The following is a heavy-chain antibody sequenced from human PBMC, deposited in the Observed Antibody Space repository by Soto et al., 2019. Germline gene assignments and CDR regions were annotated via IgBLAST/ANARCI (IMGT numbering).Heavy chain of an antibody. CDR1: GGSISSSSYY. J-gene: IGHJ4*02. CDR2: IYYSGST. CDR3: ASPVAGTSLFVY. Sequence: QLQLQESGPGLVKPSETLSLTCTVSGGSISSSSYYWGWIRQPPGKGLEWIGSIYYSGSTYYNPSLKSRVTISVDTSKNQFSLKLSSVTAADTAVYYYASPVAGTSLFVYWGQGTLVTVSS. V-gene: IGHV4-39*01. D-gene: IGHD6-19*01.